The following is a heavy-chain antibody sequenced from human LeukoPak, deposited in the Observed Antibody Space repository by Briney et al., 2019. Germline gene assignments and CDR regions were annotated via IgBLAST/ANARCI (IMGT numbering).Heavy chain of an antibody. CDR3: ARDYCSSTSCLFDY. V-gene: IGHV1-24*01. Sequence: ASVKVSCKVSGYTLTELSMHWVRQAPGKGLEWMGGFDPEDGETIYAQKFQGRVTMTEDTSTDTAYMELSRLRSDDTAVYYCARDYCSSTSCLFDYWSQGALVTVSS. D-gene: IGHD2-2*01. CDR2: FDPEDGET. J-gene: IGHJ4*02. CDR1: GYTLTELS.